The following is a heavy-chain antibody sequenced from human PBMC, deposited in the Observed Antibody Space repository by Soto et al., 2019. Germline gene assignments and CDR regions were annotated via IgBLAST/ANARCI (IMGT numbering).Heavy chain of an antibody. CDR3: AREIRRDYYYYYPLDV. CDR1: GFTFTDHY. Sequence: LRLSCLASGFTFTDHYMDWVRQAPGTGLEWIARTKNKPNNYTTTYAASVKGRFTISRDDSESSLYLQMNNLKTEDTAVYYCAREIRRDYYYYYPLDVWGQGTTVTVSS. CDR2: TKNKPNNYTT. J-gene: IGHJ6*02. V-gene: IGHV3-72*01.